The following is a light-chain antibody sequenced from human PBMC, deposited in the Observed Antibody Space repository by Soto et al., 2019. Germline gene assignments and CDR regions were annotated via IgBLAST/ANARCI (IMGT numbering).Light chain of an antibody. Sequence: AIKMTQSPSSLSASVGDRVTITCRASQDIRNDLGWYQQKPGKTPKLLIFAASHLQSGVPSRFSGSGSGTDFTLTISSLQPEDFATYSCLQDFNYPWTFGQGTKVEIE. CDR2: AAS. J-gene: IGKJ1*01. CDR1: QDIRND. CDR3: LQDFNYPWT. V-gene: IGKV1-6*01.